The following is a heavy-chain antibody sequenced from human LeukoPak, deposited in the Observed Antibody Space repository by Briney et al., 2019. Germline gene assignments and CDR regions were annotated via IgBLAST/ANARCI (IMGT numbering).Heavy chain of an antibody. CDR2: IFVGGNT. J-gene: IGHJ1*01. D-gene: IGHD2-21*01. Sequence: PGGSLRLSGPVSGLTVSNTNMSSIRQSPGKGLEWVAVIFVGGNTDYAGSVKDRFTISRDNSKNTVYLQMNSLRSEDTAVFYCASGGDFEELPDAPGVEFFQLWGQGTPVIVSS. V-gene: IGHV3-53*05. CDR3: ASGGDFEELPDAPGVEFFQL. CDR1: GLTVSNTN.